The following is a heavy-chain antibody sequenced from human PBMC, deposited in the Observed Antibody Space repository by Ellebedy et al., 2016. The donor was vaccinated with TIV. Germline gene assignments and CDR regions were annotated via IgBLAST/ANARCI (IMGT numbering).Heavy chain of an antibody. CDR3: AKGITAAVVEGSLFDP. J-gene: IGHJ5*02. CDR1: GFTFSSYS. D-gene: IGHD6-13*01. CDR2: ISSTTSTI. V-gene: IGHV3-48*04. Sequence: GGSLRLXCAASGFTFSSYSMNWVRQAPGKGLEWVSYISSTTSTIYYADSVKGRFTISRDNAKNSLYLQMNSLRVEDTAVYYCAKGITAAVVEGSLFDPWGQGTLVTVSS.